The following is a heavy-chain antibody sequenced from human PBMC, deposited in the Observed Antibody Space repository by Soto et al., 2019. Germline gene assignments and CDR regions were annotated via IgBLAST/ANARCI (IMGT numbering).Heavy chain of an antibody. CDR2: VDYSGST. V-gene: IGHV4-39*02. CDR3: ARGSLGLSPYYYYYMDV. D-gene: IGHD3-10*01. CDR1: GGSIRTCTYY. Sequence: PSETLSLTCTVSGGSIRTCTYYWDWIRQTPGKGMEWIGSVDYSGSTEYNPSRKSRITISVDTSKNHFSRKLSSVTAADTAVYYCARGSLGLSPYYYYYMDVWGKGTTVTVSS. J-gene: IGHJ6*03.